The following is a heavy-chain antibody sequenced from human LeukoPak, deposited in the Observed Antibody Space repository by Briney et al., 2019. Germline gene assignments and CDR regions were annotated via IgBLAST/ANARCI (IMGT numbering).Heavy chain of an antibody. CDR3: ARGHYYDSSGYFF. V-gene: IGHV4-34*01. Sequence: PSETLSLTCAVYGGSFSGYYWSWIRQPPGKGLEWIGEINHSGGTNYNPSLKSRVTISVDTSKSQFSLKLSSVTAADTAVYYCARGHYYDSSGYFFWGQGTLVTVSS. CDR2: INHSGGT. J-gene: IGHJ4*02. D-gene: IGHD3-22*01. CDR1: GGSFSGYY.